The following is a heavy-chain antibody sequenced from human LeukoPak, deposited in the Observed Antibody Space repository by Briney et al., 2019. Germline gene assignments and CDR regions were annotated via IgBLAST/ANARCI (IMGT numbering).Heavy chain of an antibody. CDR1: GXSISSYY. Sequence: SETLSLTCTVSGXSISSYYGNWIRQPPGKRLELIGYFYYSGNTNYNPSLKSRVTISGDTSKNQFSLKLGSVTAADTAVYYCARRSSSSWYFDYWGQGTLVTVSS. J-gene: IGHJ4*02. V-gene: IGHV4-59*08. CDR3: ARRSSSSWYFDY. CDR2: FYYSGNT. D-gene: IGHD6-13*01.